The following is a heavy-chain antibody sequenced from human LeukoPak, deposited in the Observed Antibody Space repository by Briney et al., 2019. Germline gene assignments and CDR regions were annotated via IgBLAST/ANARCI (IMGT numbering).Heavy chain of an antibody. V-gene: IGHV3-30*03. J-gene: IGHJ5*02. D-gene: IGHD5-18*01. Sequence: PGGSLRLSCAASGFTFSSYGMHWVRQAPGKGLEWVAVISYDGSNKYYADSVKGRFTISRDNSKNTLYLQMNSLRAEDTAVYYCAGYSYGYGCSGGSRIGWFDPWDQGTLVTVSS. CDR2: ISYDGSNK. CDR1: GFTFSSYG. CDR3: AGYSYGYGCSGGSRIGWFDP.